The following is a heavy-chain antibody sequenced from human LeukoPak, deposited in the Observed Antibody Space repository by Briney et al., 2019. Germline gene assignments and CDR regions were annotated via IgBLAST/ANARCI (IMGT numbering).Heavy chain of an antibody. CDR2: ISAYNGDT. V-gene: IGHV1-18*01. J-gene: IGHJ5*02. CDR1: GYTFTSYG. D-gene: IGHD3-3*01. CDR3: ARVREIFGVVMSNWFDP. Sequence: ASVKVSCKASGYTFTSYGISWVRQAPGQGLEWMGWISAYNGDTNYAQKLQGRVTMTTDTSTSTAYMELRSLRSDDTAVYYCARVREIFGVVMSNWFDPWGQGTLVTVPS.